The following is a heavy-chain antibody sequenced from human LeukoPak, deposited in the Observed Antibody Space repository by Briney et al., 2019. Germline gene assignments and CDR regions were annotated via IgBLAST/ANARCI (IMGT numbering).Heavy chain of an antibody. V-gene: IGHV1-46*01. CDR1: GYTFTSYY. CDR3: AKDRGSFLFDY. CDR2: INPSGGST. J-gene: IGHJ4*02. Sequence: ASVKVSCKASGYTFTSYYMHWVRQAPGQGLEWMGIINPSGGSTSYAQKFQGRVTMTRDTSTSTVYMELSSLRSEDTAVYYCAKDRGSFLFDYWGQGTLVTVSS. D-gene: IGHD1-26*01.